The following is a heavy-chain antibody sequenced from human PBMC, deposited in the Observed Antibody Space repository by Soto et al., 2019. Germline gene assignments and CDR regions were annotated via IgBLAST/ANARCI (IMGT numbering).Heavy chain of an antibody. CDR1: GITVSSDF. CDR3: ARVSGGDYFDY. D-gene: IGHD3-10*01. V-gene: IGHV3-66*01. Sequence: EVQLVESGGGLVQPGGSQRLSCAASGITVSSDFMSWVRQAPGKGLEWVSVIYAGGNTYYTDSVKGRFTISRDKSKNTLYLQMNILRVEDTAVYYCARVSGGDYFDYWGQGTLVTVSS. CDR2: IYAGGNT. J-gene: IGHJ4*02.